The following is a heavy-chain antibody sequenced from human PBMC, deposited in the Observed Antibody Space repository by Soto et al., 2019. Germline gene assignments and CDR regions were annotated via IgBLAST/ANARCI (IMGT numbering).Heavy chain of an antibody. Sequence: GGSLRLSCAASGFTFSNAWMSWVRQAPGKGLEWVGRIKSKTDGGTTDYAAPVKGRFTISRDDSKNTLYLQMNSLKTEDTAVYYCTTDYPDENPFCSGGSCYCGYYYYGMDVWGQGTTVTVSS. J-gene: IGHJ6*02. CDR1: GFTFSNAW. CDR2: IKSKTDGGTT. D-gene: IGHD2-15*01. V-gene: IGHV3-15*01. CDR3: TTDYPDENPFCSGGSCYCGYYYYGMDV.